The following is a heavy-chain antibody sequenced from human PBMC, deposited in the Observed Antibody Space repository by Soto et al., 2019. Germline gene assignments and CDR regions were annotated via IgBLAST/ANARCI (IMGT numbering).Heavy chain of an antibody. J-gene: IGHJ4*02. CDR1: GFTFNNYA. D-gene: IGHD3-3*01. Sequence: EVQLLESGGGLVQTGGSLRLSCAASGFTFNNYAMSWVRQAPGKGLEWVSLISGSGATTAYADSVRGRFTISRDYSRNTVYLHMCSLRAEDTAVYYCAKGETLFGVVINWGQGTLVPVSS. V-gene: IGHV3-23*01. CDR3: AKGETLFGVVIN. CDR2: ISGSGATT.